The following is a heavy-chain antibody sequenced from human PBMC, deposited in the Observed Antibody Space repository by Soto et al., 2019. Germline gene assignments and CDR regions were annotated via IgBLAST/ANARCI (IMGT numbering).Heavy chain of an antibody. J-gene: IGHJ6*03. CDR1: GGSISSYY. V-gene: IGHV4-59*01. CDR3: ARVSRHYDFWSGTSPGYLYYMDV. D-gene: IGHD3-3*01. CDR2: IYYSGST. Sequence: PSETLSLTYTVSGGSISSYYWSWIRQPPGKGLEWIGYIYYSGSTNYNPSLKSRVTISVDTSKNQFSLKLSSVTAADTAVYYCARVSRHYDFWSGTSPGYLYYMDVWGKGTAVTVSS.